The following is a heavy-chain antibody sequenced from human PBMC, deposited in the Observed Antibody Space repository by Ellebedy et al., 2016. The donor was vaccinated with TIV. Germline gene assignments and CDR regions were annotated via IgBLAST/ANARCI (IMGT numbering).Heavy chain of an antibody. J-gene: IGHJ6*02. CDR1: GYSFTSYW. V-gene: IGHV5-51*01. D-gene: IGHD5-18*01. Sequence: GGSLRLSXKGSGYSFTSYWIGWVRQMPGKGLEWMGIIYPGDSDTRYSPSFQGQVTISADKSISTAYLQWSSLKASDTAMYYCARRGYSYGYSPYYGMDVWGQGTTVTVSS. CDR3: ARRGYSYGYSPYYGMDV. CDR2: IYPGDSDT.